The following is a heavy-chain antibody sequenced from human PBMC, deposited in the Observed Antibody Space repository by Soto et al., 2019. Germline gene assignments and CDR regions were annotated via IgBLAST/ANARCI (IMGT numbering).Heavy chain of an antibody. CDR1: GYTFTSYY. V-gene: IGHV1-46*03. D-gene: IGHD4-4*01. CDR2: INPSGGST. CDR3: ARVSDPVTTSKPYYYYMDV. Sequence: ASVKVSCKASGYTFTSYYMHWVRQAPGQGLEWMGIINPSGGSTSYAQKFQGRVTMTRDTSTSTVYMELSSLRPEDTAVYYCARVSDPVTTSKPYYYYMDVWGKGTTVTVSS. J-gene: IGHJ6*03.